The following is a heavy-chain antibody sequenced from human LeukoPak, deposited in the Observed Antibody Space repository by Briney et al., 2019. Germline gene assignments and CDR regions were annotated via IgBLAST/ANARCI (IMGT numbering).Heavy chain of an antibody. Sequence: SETLSLTCTVSGGSISSYYWSWIRQPPGKGLEWIGYIYYSGSTNYNPSLKSRVTISVDTSKNQFSLKLSSVTAADTAVYYCARGPGSGWYGFGFDPWGQGTLVTISS. V-gene: IGHV4-59*01. J-gene: IGHJ5*02. CDR1: GGSISSYY. CDR3: ARGPGSGWYGFGFDP. CDR2: IYYSGST. D-gene: IGHD6-19*01.